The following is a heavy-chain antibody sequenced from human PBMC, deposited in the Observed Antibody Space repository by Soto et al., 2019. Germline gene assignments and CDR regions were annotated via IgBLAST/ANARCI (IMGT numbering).Heavy chain of an antibody. CDR2: IYYDGTT. D-gene: IGHD2-8*02. CDR1: VVSISGCY. V-gene: IGHV4-59*01. J-gene: IGHJ6*02. Sequence: SETRTLTWAVSVVSISGCYWPWIRQPPGKGLEWVGYIYYDGTTNYNPSLRGRVIISKDPSGNPFSLELTSVNATDTAVYYWARMWGISCTGGGWYGIHLDVSG. CDR3: ARMWGISCTGGGWYGIHLDV.